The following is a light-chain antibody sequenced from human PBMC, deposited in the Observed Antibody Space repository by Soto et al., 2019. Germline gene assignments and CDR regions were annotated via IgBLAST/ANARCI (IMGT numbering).Light chain of an antibody. CDR1: SSDVGAYDY. V-gene: IGLV2-14*03. CDR2: EVS. CDR3: SSYTSSSTRV. J-gene: IGLJ1*01. Sequence: QSVLTQPASVSGSPGQSITISCTGTSSDVGAYDYVSWYQQHPDKAPKLMIYEVSNRPSGVSNRFSGSKSVNTATLTISGLQAVDEADYYCSSYTSSSTRVFGTGTKVTV.